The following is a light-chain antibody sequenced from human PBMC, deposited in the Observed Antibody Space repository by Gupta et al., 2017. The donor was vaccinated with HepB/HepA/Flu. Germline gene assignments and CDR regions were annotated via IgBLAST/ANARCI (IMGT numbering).Light chain of an antibody. CDR3: QQRDTSPLS. Sequence: DIQMTQSPSSLSVSIGDRVTITCRASQTISNSLNWYQHQPGKAPKLLIYAASTLQSGVPSRFSGSGSGLDFTLTVSSLQPEDVATYFCQQRDTSPLSFGGGTKLEIK. V-gene: IGKV1-39*01. J-gene: IGKJ4*01. CDR1: QTISNS. CDR2: AAS.